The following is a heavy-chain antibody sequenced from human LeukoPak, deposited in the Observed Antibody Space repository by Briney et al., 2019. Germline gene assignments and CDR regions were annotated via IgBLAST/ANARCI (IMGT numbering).Heavy chain of an antibody. D-gene: IGHD2-15*01. J-gene: IGHJ6*03. CDR3: ARSPYCSGGSCQSQRYYYYYMDV. CDR2: IRYDGSNK. CDR1: GFTFSSYG. Sequence: PGGSLRLSCAASGFTFSSYGMHWVRQAPGKGLEWVAFIRYDGSNKYYADSVKGRFTISRDNSKNTLYLQMNSLRAEDTAVYYCARSPYCSGGSCQSQRYYYYYMDVWGKGTTVTVSS. V-gene: IGHV3-30*02.